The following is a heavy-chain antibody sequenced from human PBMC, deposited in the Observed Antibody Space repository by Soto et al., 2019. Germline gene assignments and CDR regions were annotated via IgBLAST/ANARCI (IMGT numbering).Heavy chain of an antibody. CDR1: GGSISSYY. CDR3: ASGGGIAVGYYFDY. J-gene: IGHJ4*02. V-gene: IGHV4-59*01. CDR2: IYYSGST. D-gene: IGHD6-19*01. Sequence: LSLTCTVSGGSISSYYWSWIRQPPGKGLEWIGYIYYSGSTNYNPSLKSRVTISVDTSKNQFSLKLSSVTAADTAVYYCASGGGIAVGYYFDYWGQGTLVTAPQ.